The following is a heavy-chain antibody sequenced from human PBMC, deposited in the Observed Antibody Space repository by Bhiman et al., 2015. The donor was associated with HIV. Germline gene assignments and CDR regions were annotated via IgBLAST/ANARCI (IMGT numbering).Heavy chain of an antibody. CDR2: IYADGST. CDR1: GFTVSNTF. D-gene: IGHD2-21*02. V-gene: IGHV3-53*01. Sequence: EVQLVASGGGLIQPGGSLRLSWAASGFTVSNTFMYWVRQAPGKGLVWVAVIYADGSTFFADSVKDRFSVSRDDSRNTVYLQMNSLRVEDTAVYFCARVGGYCGGDCYLHWGQGTLVTVSS. J-gene: IGHJ4*02. CDR3: ARVGGYCGGDCYLH.